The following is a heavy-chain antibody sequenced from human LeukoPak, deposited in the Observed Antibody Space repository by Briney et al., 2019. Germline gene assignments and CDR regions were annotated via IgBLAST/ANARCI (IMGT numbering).Heavy chain of an antibody. J-gene: IGHJ3*02. CDR3: ASHDYDFWSGYLDAFDI. CDR2: ISAYNGNT. D-gene: IGHD3-3*01. V-gene: IGHV1-18*01. CDR1: GYTFTSYG. Sequence: ASVKVSCKASGYTFTSYGISWVRQAPGQGLEWMGWISAYNGNTNYAQKLQGRVTMTTDTFKSTAYMEPRSLRSDDTAVYYCASHDYDFWSGYLDAFDIWGQGTMVTVSS.